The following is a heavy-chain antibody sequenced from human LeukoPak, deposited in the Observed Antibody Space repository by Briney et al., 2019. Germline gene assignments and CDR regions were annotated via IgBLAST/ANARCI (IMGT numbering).Heavy chain of an antibody. D-gene: IGHD5-12*01. CDR2: IRSSSET. J-gene: IGHJ5*02. CDR1: GFIFSQYS. CDR3: ARDAGNSGYGCDL. V-gene: IGHV3-48*01. Sequence: GGSLRLSCAASGFIFSQYSMNWVRQAPGRGLEWVSHIRSSSETFYADSVKGRFTISRDNARNSLYLQMDNLRGEDTAIYYCARDAGNSGYGCDLWGQGTLVTVSS.